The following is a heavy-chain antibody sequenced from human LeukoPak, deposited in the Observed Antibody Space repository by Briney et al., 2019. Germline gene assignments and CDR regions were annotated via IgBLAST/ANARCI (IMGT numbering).Heavy chain of an antibody. J-gene: IGHJ4*02. D-gene: IGHD3-9*01. CDR3: ARGEDYDILTGSGFGFDY. Sequence: SETLSLTCTVSGGSISSYYWSWIRQPPGKGLEWIGYIYYSGSTNYNPSLKSRVTISVDTSKNQFSLELSSVTAADTAVYYCARGEDYDILTGSGFGFDYWGQGTLVTVSS. CDR1: GGSISSYY. V-gene: IGHV4-59*01. CDR2: IYYSGST.